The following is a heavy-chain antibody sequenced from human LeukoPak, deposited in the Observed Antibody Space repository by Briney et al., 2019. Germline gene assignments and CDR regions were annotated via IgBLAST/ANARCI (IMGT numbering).Heavy chain of an antibody. CDR2: ISSSNSYI. D-gene: IGHD3-16*01. V-gene: IGHV3-21*01. CDR1: GFTFSSYS. Sequence: PGGSLRLSCAASGFTFSSYSMNWVRQAPGKGLEWVSSISSSNSYIYYADPVKGRFTISSDHAKNSLYLQMNSLRAEDTAVYYCARDGAPWGQGTLVTVSS. CDR3: ARDGAP. J-gene: IGHJ5*02.